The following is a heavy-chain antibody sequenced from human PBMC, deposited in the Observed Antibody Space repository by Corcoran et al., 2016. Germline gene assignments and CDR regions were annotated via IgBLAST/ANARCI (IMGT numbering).Heavy chain of an antibody. D-gene: IGHD3-22*01. J-gene: IGHJ5*02. CDR1: GGSISSYY. CDR2: IYSSGST. V-gene: IGHV4-4*07. Sequence: QVQLQESGPGLVKPSETLSLTCTVSGGSISSYYWSWIRQPAGKGLEWIGRIYSSGSTNYNPSLKSRVTMSVDTSKNQFSLKLSSVTAADTAVYYCARAHYYDSSGPRLGWFDPWGQGTLVTVSS. CDR3: ARAHYYDSSGPRLGWFDP.